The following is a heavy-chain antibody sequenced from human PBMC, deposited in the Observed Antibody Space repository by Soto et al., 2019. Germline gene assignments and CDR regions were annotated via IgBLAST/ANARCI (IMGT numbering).Heavy chain of an antibody. Sequence: SSETLSLTCAVYGGSFSGYYWSWIRQPPGKGLEWIGEINHSGSTNYNPSLKSRVTISVDTSKNQFSLKLSSVTAADTAVYYCARDGYSSSSEDWFDPWGQGTLVTVSS. J-gene: IGHJ5*02. CDR1: GGSFSGYY. D-gene: IGHD6-6*01. CDR2: INHSGST. CDR3: ARDGYSSSSEDWFDP. V-gene: IGHV4-34*01.